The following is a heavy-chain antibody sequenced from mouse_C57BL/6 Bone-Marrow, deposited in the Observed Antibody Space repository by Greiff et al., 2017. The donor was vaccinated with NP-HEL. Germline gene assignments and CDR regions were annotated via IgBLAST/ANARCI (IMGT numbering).Heavy chain of an antibody. CDR2: IDPEAGET. D-gene: IGHD4-1*01. V-gene: IGHV14-2*01. Sequence: EVQLQQSGAELVKPGASVKLSCTASGFNIQDYYMHWVKQRTEQGLEWIGRIDPEAGETKYAPKFQGKATITTDTSSNTAYLQLSSLTSEDTAVYYCARVPWVGRPYYFDYWGQGTTLTVSS. CDR1: GFNIQDYY. CDR3: ARVPWVGRPYYFDY. J-gene: IGHJ2*01.